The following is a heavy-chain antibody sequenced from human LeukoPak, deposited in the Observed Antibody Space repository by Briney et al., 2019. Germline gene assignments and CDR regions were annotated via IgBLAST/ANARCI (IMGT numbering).Heavy chain of an antibody. CDR1: GFTFSSYW. V-gene: IGHV3-48*01. J-gene: IGHJ4*02. D-gene: IGHD3-10*01. CDR3: TTYLGVMDLSYFEY. CDR2: ISSSSSTI. Sequence: GGSLRLSCAASGFTFSSYWMSWVRQAPGKGLEWVSYISSSSSTIYYADSVKGRFTISRDNAKNSLYLQMNSLRAEDTAVYYCTTYLGVMDLSYFEYWGQGTLVTVSS.